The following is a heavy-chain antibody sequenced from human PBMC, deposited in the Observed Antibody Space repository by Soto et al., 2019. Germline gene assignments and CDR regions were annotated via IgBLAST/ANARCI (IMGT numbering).Heavy chain of an antibody. CDR2: ISYDGSNK. J-gene: IGHJ4*02. Sequence: GGSLRLSCAASGFTFSSYGMHWVRQAPGKGLEWVAVISYDGSNKYYADSVKGRFTISRDNSKNTLYLQMNSLRAEDTAVYYCAKTHDYWGQGTLVTVSS. CDR1: GFTFSSYG. V-gene: IGHV3-30*18. CDR3: AKTHDY.